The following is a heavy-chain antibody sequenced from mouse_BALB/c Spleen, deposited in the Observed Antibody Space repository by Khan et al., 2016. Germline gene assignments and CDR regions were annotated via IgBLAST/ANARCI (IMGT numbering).Heavy chain of an antibody. J-gene: IGHJ1*01. CDR1: GYSITSGYY. D-gene: IGHD1-1*01. V-gene: IGHV3-6*02. CDR2: IDYAGGS. Sequence: EVQLLETGPGLVKPSQSLSLTCSFTGYSITSGYYWNWIRQFPGNKLEWLAYIDYAGGSNYNPSLQNRISIIRDPSENQFFLKLHSGTTEDIATYYCARGGYFGSSHYWFFDVWGAGTTVTVSS. CDR3: ARGGYFGSSHYWFFDV.